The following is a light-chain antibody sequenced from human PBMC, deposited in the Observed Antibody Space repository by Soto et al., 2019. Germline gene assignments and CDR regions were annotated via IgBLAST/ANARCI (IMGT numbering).Light chain of an antibody. V-gene: IGLV2-14*01. CDR3: CSYAGSSTYV. J-gene: IGLJ1*01. CDR2: DVS. CDR1: SSDVGGYSY. Sequence: QSALTQPASVSGSPGQSITISCTGTSSDVGGYSYVSWYQQLPGKAPKLMIYDVSDRPSGVSNRFSGSKSGNTASLTISGLQAEDEADYYCCSYAGSSTYVFGTGTKLTVL.